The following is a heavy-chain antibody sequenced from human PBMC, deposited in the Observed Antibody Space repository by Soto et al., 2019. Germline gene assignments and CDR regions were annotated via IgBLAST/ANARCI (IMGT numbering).Heavy chain of an antibody. D-gene: IGHD3-22*01. J-gene: IGHJ3*02. V-gene: IGHV1-18*01. Sequence: GPSVKVSCKASGYTFTSYGISWVRQAPGQGLEWMGWISAYNGNTNYAQKLQGRVTMTTDTSTSTAYMELGSLRSDDTAVYYCARVGAYYYDSSGSQGAFDIWGQGTMVTVS. CDR1: GYTFTSYG. CDR2: ISAYNGNT. CDR3: ARVGAYYYDSSGSQGAFDI.